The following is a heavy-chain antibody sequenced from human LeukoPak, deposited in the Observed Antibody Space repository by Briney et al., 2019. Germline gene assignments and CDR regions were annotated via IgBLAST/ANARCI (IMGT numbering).Heavy chain of an antibody. CDR1: GGSISSYY. D-gene: IGHD3-10*01. V-gene: IGHV4-59*01. CDR3: ARGGYYGLGNDFRFDP. J-gene: IGHJ5*02. CDR2: IYYSGST. Sequence: SETLSLTCTLSGGSISSYYWSWIRQPPGRGLEWVGYIYYSGSTYYKPSLKSQATISVDTSKNQFSLKLSSVTAADTAVYYCARGGYYGLGNDFRFDPWGQGTLVTVSS.